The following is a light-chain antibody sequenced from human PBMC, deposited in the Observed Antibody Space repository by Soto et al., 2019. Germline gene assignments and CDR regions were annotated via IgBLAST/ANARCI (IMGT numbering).Light chain of an antibody. V-gene: IGKV3-11*01. CDR2: DAS. CDR1: QSVSSY. J-gene: IGKJ5*01. CDR3: QQSYSTPPEIT. Sequence: EVVLRQSPATLSLSPGERATRSCRASQSVSSYLAWYQQKPGQPPRLLIYDASNRATGIPARFSGSGSGTDFTLTISSLQPEDFATYYCQQSYSTPPEITFGQGTRLEIK.